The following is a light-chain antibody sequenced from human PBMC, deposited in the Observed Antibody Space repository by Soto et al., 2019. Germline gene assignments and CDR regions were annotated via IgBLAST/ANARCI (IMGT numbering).Light chain of an antibody. J-gene: IGKJ4*01. CDR3: QQYNNWPPLT. CDR2: GAS. V-gene: IGKV3-15*01. CDR1: QSVSSN. Sequence: IVMTQSPATLSVSPWERATLSFRSSQSVSSNLAWYQQKPGQAPRLLIYGASTRATGIPARFSGSGSGTEFILTISSLQSEDFAVYYCQQYNNWPPLTFGGGTKVDIK.